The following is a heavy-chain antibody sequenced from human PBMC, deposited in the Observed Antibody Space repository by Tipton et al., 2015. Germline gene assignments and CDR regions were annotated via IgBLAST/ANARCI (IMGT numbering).Heavy chain of an antibody. CDR2: IHHGGST. D-gene: IGHD3-22*01. J-gene: IGHJ4*02. Sequence: TLSLTCSVSGASISTDAYYWSWVRQPPGKGLEWIGEIHHGGSTNYNPSLKSRVTMSVDTSKNQFSLHLSSVTAADTAVYYCAREVWYNDSTGYDYWGQGTLVTVSS. CDR1: GASISTDAYY. V-gene: IGHV4-39*07. CDR3: AREVWYNDSTGYDY.